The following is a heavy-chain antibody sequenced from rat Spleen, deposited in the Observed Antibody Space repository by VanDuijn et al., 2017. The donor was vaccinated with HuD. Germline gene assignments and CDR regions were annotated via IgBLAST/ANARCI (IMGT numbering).Heavy chain of an antibody. CDR1: GFTFSDYY. CDR3: ARGGFFRH. D-gene: IGHD1-6*01. J-gene: IGHJ2*01. CDR2: ISTGGGNT. Sequence: EVQLVESGGGLVQPGRSLKLSCAASGFTFSDYYMAWVRQAPTKGLEWVAYISTGGGNTYYRDSVRGRFTISRDNAKSALYLQMDSLRSEDTATYYCARGGFFRHWGQGVMVTVSS. V-gene: IGHV5-25*01.